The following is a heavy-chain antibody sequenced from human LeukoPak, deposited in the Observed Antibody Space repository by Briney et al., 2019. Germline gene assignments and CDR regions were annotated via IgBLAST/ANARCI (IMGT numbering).Heavy chain of an antibody. V-gene: IGHV4-59*08. Sequence: PSETLSLTCTVSGGSISSYYWSWIRQPPGKGLEWIGYIYYSGSTNYNPSLKSRVTISVDTSKNQFSLKLSSVTAADTAVYYCARHESSGLFDCWGQGTLVTVSS. J-gene: IGHJ4*02. CDR3: ARHESSGLFDC. CDR1: GGSISSYY. D-gene: IGHD6-19*01. CDR2: IYYSGST.